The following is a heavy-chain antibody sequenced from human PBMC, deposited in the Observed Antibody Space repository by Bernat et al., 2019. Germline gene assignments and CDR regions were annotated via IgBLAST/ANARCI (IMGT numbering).Heavy chain of an antibody. Sequence: QVQLQQWGAGLLKSSETLSLTCAVYGGSFSGYYWTWVRQSPGKGLEWIGEINHSGSTNYNPSLKSRVTISVDSSKNQFSLKLSSVTAADTAVYYCARGASSSAFAFDFWGQGTPVTVSS. CDR2: INHSGST. CDR1: GGSFSGYY. J-gene: IGHJ4*02. D-gene: IGHD3-10*01. V-gene: IGHV4-34*01. CDR3: ARGASSSAFAFDF.